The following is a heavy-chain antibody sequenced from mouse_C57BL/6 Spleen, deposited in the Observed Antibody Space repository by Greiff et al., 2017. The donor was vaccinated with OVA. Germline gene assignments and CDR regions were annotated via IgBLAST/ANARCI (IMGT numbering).Heavy chain of an antibody. CDR3: ARGHYGSSERGFDY. J-gene: IGHJ2*01. Sequence: EVKLQASGGGLVKPGGSLKLSCAASGFTFSDYGMHWVRQAPEKGLEWVAYISSGSSTIYYADTEKGRFTISRDNAKNTLFLQMTSLRSEDTAMYYCARGHYGSSERGFDYWGQGTTLTVSS. V-gene: IGHV5-17*01. D-gene: IGHD1-1*01. CDR1: GFTFSDYG. CDR2: ISSGSSTI.